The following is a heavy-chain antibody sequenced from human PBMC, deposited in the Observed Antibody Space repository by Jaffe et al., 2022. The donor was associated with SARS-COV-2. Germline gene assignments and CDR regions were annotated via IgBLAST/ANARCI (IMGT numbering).Heavy chain of an antibody. D-gene: IGHD6-6*01. V-gene: IGHV1-69*02. CDR1: GGTFSSYT. CDR2: IIPILGIA. CDR3: ARCIAARQGEYYYYGMDV. J-gene: IGHJ6*02. Sequence: QVQLVQSGAEVKKPGSSVKVSCKASGGTFSSYTISWVRQAPGQGLEWMGRIIPILGIANYAQKFQGRVTITADKSTSTAYMELSSLRSEDTAVYYCARCIAARQGEYYYYGMDVWGQGTTVTVSS.